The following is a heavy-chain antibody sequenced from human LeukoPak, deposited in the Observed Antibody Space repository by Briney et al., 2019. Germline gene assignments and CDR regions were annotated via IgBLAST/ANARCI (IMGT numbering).Heavy chain of an antibody. CDR2: IKEDGSEK. CDR1: GFIFTDYW. D-gene: IGHD1-26*01. J-gene: IGHJ1*01. V-gene: IGHV3-7*01. CDR3: AKDHLLYFQH. Sequence: PGGSLRLSCAASGFIFTDYWMYWVRQAPGRGLAWVANIKEDGSEKNYVDSVKGRFTISRDNAKNSVYLQMNSLRVEDTAVYYCAKDHLLYFQHWSQGTLVTVSS.